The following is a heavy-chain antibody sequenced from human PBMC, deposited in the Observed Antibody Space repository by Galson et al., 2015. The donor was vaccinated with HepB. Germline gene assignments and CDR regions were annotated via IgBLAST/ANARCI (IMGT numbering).Heavy chain of an antibody. CDR1: GFTFSSYA. D-gene: IGHD3-22*01. V-gene: IGHV3-23*01. CDR3: AKWRHYYDSSGYFFDY. J-gene: IGHJ4*02. CDR2: ISGSGGST. Sequence: SLRLSCAASGFTFSSYAMSWVRQAPWKGLEWVSAISGSGGSTYYADSVKGRFTISRDNSKNTLYLQMNSLRAEDTAVYYCAKWRHYYDSSGYFFDYWGQGTLVTVSS.